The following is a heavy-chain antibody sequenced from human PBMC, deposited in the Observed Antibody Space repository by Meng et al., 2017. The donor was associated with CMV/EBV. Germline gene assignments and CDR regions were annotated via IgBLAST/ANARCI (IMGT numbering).Heavy chain of an antibody. CDR1: GFTFSSYG. V-gene: IGHV3-33*01. D-gene: IGHD3-3*01. CDR2: IWYDGSNK. CDR3: ARDTPGRRIWSGYPSGDYYGMDV. J-gene: IGHJ6*02. Sequence: GESLKISCAASGFTFSSYGMHWVRQAPGKGLEWVAVIWYDGSNKYYADSVKGRFTISRDNSKNTLYLQMNSLRAEDTAVYYCARDTPGRRIWSGYPSGDYYGMDVWGQGTAVTVSS.